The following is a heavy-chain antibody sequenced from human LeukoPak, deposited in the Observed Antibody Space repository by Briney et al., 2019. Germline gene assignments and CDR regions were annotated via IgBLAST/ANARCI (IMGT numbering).Heavy chain of an antibody. V-gene: IGHV1-2*02. D-gene: IGHD3-22*01. Sequence: GASVKVSCKASGYTFTDYYIHWVRQAPGQGLEWMGWINPNSGDTDSAQEFQGRVTMTSDTSITPAYMELTRLTSDDTAVYYCARSNTSGYYPPTLRYWGQGTLVTVSS. CDR1: GYTFTDYY. CDR3: ARSNTSGYYPPTLRY. CDR2: INPNSGDT. J-gene: IGHJ4*02.